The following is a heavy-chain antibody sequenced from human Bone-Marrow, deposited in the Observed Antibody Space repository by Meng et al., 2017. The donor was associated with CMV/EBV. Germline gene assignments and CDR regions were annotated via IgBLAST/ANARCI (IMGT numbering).Heavy chain of an antibody. CDR1: GFTFSSYS. CDR2: ISSSSSYI. V-gene: IGHV3-21*01. D-gene: IGHD4-11*01. CDR3: ARDSNHNYYYYYGMEV. J-gene: IGHJ6*02. Sequence: GESLKISCAASGFTFSSYSMNWVHQAPGKGLEWVSSISSSSSYIYYADSVKGRFTISRDNAKNSLYLQMNSLRAEDTAVYYCARDSNHNYYYYYGMEVWGQGTTVTVSS.